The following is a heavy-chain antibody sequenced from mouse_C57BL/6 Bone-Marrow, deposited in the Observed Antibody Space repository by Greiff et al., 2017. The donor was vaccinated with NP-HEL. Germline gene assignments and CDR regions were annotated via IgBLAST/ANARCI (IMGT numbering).Heavy chain of an antibody. J-gene: IGHJ1*03. Sequence: EVQRVESGPELVKPGASVKISCKASGYSFTGYFMNWVKQSHGKSLEWIGRINPYNGDTFYNQKFKGKATLTVDKSSSTAHMELLSLTSEDFAVYYCARRSYSNYGVYWYFDVWGTGTTVTVSS. CDR2: INPYNGDT. D-gene: IGHD2-5*01. CDR3: ARRSYSNYGVYWYFDV. V-gene: IGHV1-37*01. CDR1: GYSFTGYF.